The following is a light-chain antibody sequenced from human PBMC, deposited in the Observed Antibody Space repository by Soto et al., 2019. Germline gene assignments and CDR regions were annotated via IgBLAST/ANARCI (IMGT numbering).Light chain of an antibody. V-gene: IGKV1-5*03. J-gene: IGKJ1*01. Sequence: DIQMTQSPSTLSASVGDRVTITCRASQSINSWLAWYQHKPGRAPKLLIYKASSLESGVPSRFSGSGSGTEFTLTISSLQPDDFATYYCQQYTSYSTFGQGTKVEIK. CDR2: KAS. CDR3: QQYTSYST. CDR1: QSINSW.